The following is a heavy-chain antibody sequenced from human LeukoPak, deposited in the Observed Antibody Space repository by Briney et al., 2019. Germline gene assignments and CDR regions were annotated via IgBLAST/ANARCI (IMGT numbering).Heavy chain of an antibody. J-gene: IGHJ4*02. CDR1: GFTFSSYE. CDR2: ISSSGSTI. Sequence: PGGSLRLSCAASGFTFSSYEMNWVRQAPGKGLEWVSYISSSGSTIYYADSVKGRFTISRDNAKNSLCLQMNSLRAEDTAVYYCARDFDGDYYFDYWGQGTLVTVSS. D-gene: IGHD4-17*01. CDR3: ARDFDGDYYFDY. V-gene: IGHV3-48*03.